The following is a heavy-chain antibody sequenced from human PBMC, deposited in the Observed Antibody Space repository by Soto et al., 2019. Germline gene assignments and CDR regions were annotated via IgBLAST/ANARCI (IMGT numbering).Heavy chain of an antibody. CDR1: GFTFSSYD. CDR3: ARGVEVGGEEYYFDY. V-gene: IGHV3-13*01. J-gene: IGHJ4*02. CDR2: IGTAGDT. D-gene: IGHD3-16*01. Sequence: GGSLRLSCAASGFTFSSYDMHWVRQATGKGLEWVSAIGTAGDTYYPGSVKGRFTISRENAKNSLYLQMNSLRAEDTAVYYWARGVEVGGEEYYFDYWGQGTLVTVSS.